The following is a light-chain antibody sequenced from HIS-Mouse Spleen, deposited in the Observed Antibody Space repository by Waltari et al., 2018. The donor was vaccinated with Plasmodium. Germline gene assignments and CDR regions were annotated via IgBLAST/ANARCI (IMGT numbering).Light chain of an antibody. CDR1: ALPQKY. V-gene: IGLV3-10*01. CDR2: EDS. CDR3: YSTDSSGNHRV. Sequence: SYELTQPPSVSVSPGQTARITCSGDALPQKYAYWYQQKSGQAPELVIYEDSKRPSGIPERFSGSSSGTMATLTISGAQVEDEADYYCYSTDSSGNHRVFGGGTKLTVL. J-gene: IGLJ3*02.